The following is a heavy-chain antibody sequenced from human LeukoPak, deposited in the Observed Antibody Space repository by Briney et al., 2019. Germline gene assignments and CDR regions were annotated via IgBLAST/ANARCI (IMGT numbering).Heavy chain of an antibody. J-gene: IGHJ4*02. Sequence: SVKVSCKASGYTFTSYGISWVRQAPGQGLEWMGGIISIFGTANYAQKFQGRVTITADESTSTAYMELSSLRSEDTAVYYCARELEYYYDSSGYYEFDYWGQGTLVTVSS. D-gene: IGHD3-22*01. V-gene: IGHV1-69*13. CDR3: ARELEYYYDSSGYYEFDY. CDR1: GYTFTSYG. CDR2: IISIFGTA.